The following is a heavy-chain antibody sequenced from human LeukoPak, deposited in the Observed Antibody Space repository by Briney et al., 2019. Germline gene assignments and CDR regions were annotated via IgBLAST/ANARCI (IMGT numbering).Heavy chain of an antibody. D-gene: IGHD3-9*01. CDR3: ARDLKRITIFLPHGY. J-gene: IGHJ4*02. Sequence: PGGSLRLSCAASGFTFSSYAMHWVRQAPGKGLEWVAVISYDGSNKYYADSVKGRFTISRDNSKNTLYLQVNSLRAEDTAVYYCARDLKRITIFLPHGYWGQGTLVTVSS. V-gene: IGHV3-30*04. CDR1: GFTFSSYA. CDR2: ISYDGSNK.